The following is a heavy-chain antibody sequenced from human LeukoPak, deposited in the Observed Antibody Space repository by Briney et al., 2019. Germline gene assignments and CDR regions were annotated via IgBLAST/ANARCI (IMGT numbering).Heavy chain of an antibody. J-gene: IGHJ6*02. CDR2: IIPILGIA. D-gene: IGHD4-23*01. CDR3: ARGSGTGRIDYGGNSYGMDV. CDR1: GGTFSSYA. Sequence: GSSVKVSCKASGGTFSSYAISWVRQAPGQGLEWMGRIIPILGIANYAQKFQGRVTITADKSTSTAYMELSSLRSEDTAVYYCARGSGTGRIDYGGNSYGMDVWGQGTTVTVSS. V-gene: IGHV1-69*04.